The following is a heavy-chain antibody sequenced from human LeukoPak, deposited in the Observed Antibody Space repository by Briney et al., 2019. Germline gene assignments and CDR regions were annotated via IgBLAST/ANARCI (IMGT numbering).Heavy chain of an antibody. Sequence: SETLSLTCTVSGGSISSHYWSWIRQPPGKGLEWIGYIYNSGSTNYNPSLKSRVTISLDTSKNQFSLHLTSVTAADTAVYFCARDDYGVFDAFDVWGQGTVVTVSS. D-gene: IGHD3-16*01. J-gene: IGHJ3*01. CDR2: IYNSGST. V-gene: IGHV4-59*08. CDR3: ARDDYGVFDAFDV. CDR1: GGSISSHY.